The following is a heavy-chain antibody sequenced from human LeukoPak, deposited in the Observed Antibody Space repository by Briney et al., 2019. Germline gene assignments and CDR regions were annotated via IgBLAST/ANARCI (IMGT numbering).Heavy chain of an antibody. CDR1: GYTFTGYY. CDR3: ARDPGGVAGNILDY. D-gene: IGHD6-19*01. V-gene: IGHV7-4-1*02. Sequence: ASVKVSCKASGYTFTGYYMHWVRQAPGQGLEWMGWINTNTGNPTYAQGFTGRFVFSLDTSVSTAYLQISSLKAEDTAVYYCARDPGGVAGNILDYWGQGTLVTVSS. J-gene: IGHJ4*02. CDR2: INTNTGNP.